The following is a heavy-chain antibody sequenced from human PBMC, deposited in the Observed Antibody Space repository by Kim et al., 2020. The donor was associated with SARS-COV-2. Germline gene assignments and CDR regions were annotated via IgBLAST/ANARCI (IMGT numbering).Heavy chain of an antibody. CDR1: GGTFSNYA. CDR3: ATQALGATTFFDY. J-gene: IGHJ4*02. V-gene: IGHV1-69*05. D-gene: IGHD1-26*01. CDR2: IIPVLGTA. Sequence: SVKVSCKASGGTFSNYAFNWVRQAPGQGLEWMGGIIPVLGTANYAQKKFQGRVTITTDESTSTAYMELSSLRSEDTAVYYCATQALGATTFFDYWCQGT.